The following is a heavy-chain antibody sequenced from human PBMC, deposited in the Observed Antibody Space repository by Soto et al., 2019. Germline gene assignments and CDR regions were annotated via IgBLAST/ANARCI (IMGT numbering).Heavy chain of an antibody. Sequence: QVQLVESGGGVVQPGRSLRLSCAASGFTFSSYAMHWVRQAPGKGLEWVAVISYDGSNKYYADSVKGRFTISRDNSKSTLYLQMNSLRAEDTAVYYCASADRGSYYGGGGYFDYWGQGTLVTVSS. J-gene: IGHJ4*02. CDR3: ASADRGSYYGGGGYFDY. CDR2: ISYDGSNK. V-gene: IGHV3-30-3*01. D-gene: IGHD1-26*01. CDR1: GFTFSSYA.